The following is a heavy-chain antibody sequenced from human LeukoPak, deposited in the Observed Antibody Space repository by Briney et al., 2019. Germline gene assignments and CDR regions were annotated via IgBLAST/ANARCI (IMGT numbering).Heavy chain of an antibody. CDR1: GGSVSIGTYY. V-gene: IGHV4-61*01. CDR3: ARDPVGGIPYGFDI. D-gene: IGHD2-21*01. CDR2: IYYSGSA. J-gene: IGHJ3*02. Sequence: SETLSLTCTVSGGSVSIGTYYWSWIRQPPGKGLEWTGYIYYSGSAHYDPSLRSRVTISVDTSQNQFFLKLSSVTAADTAVYYCARDPVGGIPYGFDIWGQGTMVTVSS.